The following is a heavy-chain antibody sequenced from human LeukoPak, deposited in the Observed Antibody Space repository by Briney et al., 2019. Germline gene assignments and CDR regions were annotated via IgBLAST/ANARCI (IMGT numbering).Heavy chain of an antibody. CDR3: AKDPATIFDFDY. D-gene: IGHD3-3*01. Sequence: GGSRRLSCPASGSTLSSYAMSGVRQPPGKGLDWVSAISGSGGSTYYADSVKGRFTISRDNSKNTLYLQMNSLRAEDTAVYYCAKDPATIFDFDYWGQGTLVTVSS. J-gene: IGHJ4*02. V-gene: IGHV3-23*01. CDR2: ISGSGGST. CDR1: GSTLSSYA.